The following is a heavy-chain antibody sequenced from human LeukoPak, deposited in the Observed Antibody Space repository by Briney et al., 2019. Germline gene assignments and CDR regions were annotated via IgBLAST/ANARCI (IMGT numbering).Heavy chain of an antibody. V-gene: IGHV6-1*01. J-gene: IGHJ3*01. D-gene: IGHD5-24*01. CDR1: GDSVSSTGAA. Sequence: LQTLSLTCAISGDSVSSTGAAYNWIRQSPSRGLEWLGRTYYRSKWYNDYAVSVKSRIIINPDTSKNQLSLQLKSVTPEDTAVYYCARGGQGDGYSADEAFDFWGQGTMVTVSS. CDR2: TYYRSKWYN. CDR3: ARGGQGDGYSADEAFDF.